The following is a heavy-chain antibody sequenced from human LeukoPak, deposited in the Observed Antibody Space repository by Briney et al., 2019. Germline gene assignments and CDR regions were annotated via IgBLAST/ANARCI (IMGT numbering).Heavy chain of an antibody. V-gene: IGHV3-33*06. Sequence: GGSLRLSCAASGFSFSNHGIHWVRQAPGKGLEWVSLIWYDGSNKYYADSVKGRFTISRDDSKNTVYLQMNSLRAEDTSVYYCAKDYTKRARQQLIRDWGQGTLVTVSS. J-gene: IGHJ4*02. CDR2: IWYDGSNK. D-gene: IGHD6-13*01. CDR1: GFSFSNHG. CDR3: AKDYTKRARQQLIRD.